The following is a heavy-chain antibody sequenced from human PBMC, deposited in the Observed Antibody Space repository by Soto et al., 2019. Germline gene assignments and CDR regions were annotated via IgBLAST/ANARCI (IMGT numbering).Heavy chain of an antibody. CDR2: IITVFDKA. CDR3: AILRWDWGDAVDF. CDR1: GGPFGSSA. D-gene: IGHD4-17*01. V-gene: IGHV1-69*01. Sequence: QVQLVQSGADVKKPGSSVKVSCKTSGGPFGSSAISWVRQAPAQGLEWMGEIITVFDKAKYTKNFQGRLTITADDPTRTVFMQLISLISEDRVVYFCAILRWDWGDAVDFWGLVTCVNVSS. J-gene: IGHJ3*01.